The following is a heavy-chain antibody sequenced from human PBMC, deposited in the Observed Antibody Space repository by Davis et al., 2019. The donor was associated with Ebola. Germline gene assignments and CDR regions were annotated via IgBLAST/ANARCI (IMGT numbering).Heavy chain of an antibody. D-gene: IGHD6-13*01. Sequence: SLSLSCAVSGFTYDDYAMHWVRQVTGKSVVWVSVISWSSSSIVYADSVKGRFTISRDHDKNSLYLQMNSLRAEDTAVYYCAKKRQQVDDAFDVWGQGEMVTV. J-gene: IGHJ3*01. CDR1: GFTYDDYA. CDR3: AKKRQQVDDAFDV. V-gene: IGHV3-9*01. CDR2: ISWSSSSI.